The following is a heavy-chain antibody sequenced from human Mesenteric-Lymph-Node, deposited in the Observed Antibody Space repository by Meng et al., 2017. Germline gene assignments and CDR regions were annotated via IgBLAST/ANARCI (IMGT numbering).Heavy chain of an antibody. CDR2: IYHSGRT. D-gene: IGHD4-17*01. Sequence: LQESGPGLVRPSEALSLTCSVSGGSISTSGYYGGWIRQPPGKGLEWIGEIYHSGRTNYNPSVKSRVSMSVDKSQNHFSLRLSSVTAADTAVYYCTTLYGDSISWGQGTLVTVSS. V-gene: IGHV4-39*07. J-gene: IGHJ4*02. CDR1: GGSISTSGYY. CDR3: TTLYGDSIS.